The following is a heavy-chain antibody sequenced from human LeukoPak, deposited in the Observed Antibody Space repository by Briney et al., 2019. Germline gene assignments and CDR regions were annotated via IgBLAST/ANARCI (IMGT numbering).Heavy chain of an antibody. CDR2: IKQDGSEK. CDR3: ARRPYDFWSGASTGFDY. J-gene: IGHJ4*02. Sequence: GGSLRLSCAASGFTFGNYWMSWVRQAPGKGLEWVANIKQDGSEKYYVDSVKGRFTISRDNAKNSLYLQMNSLRAEDTAVYYCARRPYDFWSGASTGFDYWGQGTLVTVSS. V-gene: IGHV3-7*01. CDR1: GFTFGNYW. D-gene: IGHD3-3*01.